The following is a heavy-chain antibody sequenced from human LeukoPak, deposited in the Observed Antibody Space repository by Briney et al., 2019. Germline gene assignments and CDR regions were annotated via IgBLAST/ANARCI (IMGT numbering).Heavy chain of an antibody. V-gene: IGHV3-30*02. CDR1: GFSFSDYD. J-gene: IGHJ4*02. Sequence: GGSLRLSCAASGFSFSDYDIHWVRLAPGKGLEWVTFIRYDGSNTYAESVKGRFTISRDNSKNTLYLQMDSLRAEDTAVYYCARGIYDSSGYSHFDYWGQGTLVTVSS. CDR2: IRYDGSNT. CDR3: ARGIYDSSGYSHFDY. D-gene: IGHD3-22*01.